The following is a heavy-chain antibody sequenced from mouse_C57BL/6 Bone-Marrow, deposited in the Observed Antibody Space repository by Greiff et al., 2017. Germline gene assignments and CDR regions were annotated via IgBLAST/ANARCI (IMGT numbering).Heavy chain of an antibody. CDR1: GYTFTSYW. D-gene: IGHD2-2*01. J-gene: IGHJ3*01. Sequence: QVQLKQPGAELVKPGASVKVSCKASGYTFTSYWMHWVKQRPGQGLEWIGRIHPSDSDTNYNQKFKGKATLTVDKSSSTAYMQLSSLTSEDSAVYYCARGGYEGWFAYWGQGTLVTVSA. V-gene: IGHV1-74*01. CDR2: IHPSDSDT. CDR3: ARGGYEGWFAY.